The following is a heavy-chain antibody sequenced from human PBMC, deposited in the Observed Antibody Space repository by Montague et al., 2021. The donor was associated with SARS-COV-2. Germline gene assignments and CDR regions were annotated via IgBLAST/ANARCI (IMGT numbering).Heavy chain of an antibody. Sequence: SLRLSCPASGFTVSSTYMSWVRQAPGKGLEWISVIYSSGDTYHADSMKDRFTISRDNSKNTVYLQMHIPRAEDTAVYYCASGMFDTWGQGTLVTVSS. CDR1: GFTVSSTY. CDR3: ASGMFDT. CDR2: IYSSGDT. V-gene: IGHV3-66*01. J-gene: IGHJ5*02.